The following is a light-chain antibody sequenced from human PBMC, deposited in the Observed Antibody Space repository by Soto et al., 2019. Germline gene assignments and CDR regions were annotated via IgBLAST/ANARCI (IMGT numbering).Light chain of an antibody. CDR1: QSLLHSNGYNY. Sequence: DIVMTQSPLSLPITPGEPASISCRSSQSLLHSNGYNYLDWYLQKPGQSPQLLISLASDRASGVPDRFSGSGSGTYFTLKISRVEAEDVGVYYCMQGLQTPWTFGQGTKVEFK. V-gene: IGKV2-28*01. CDR2: LAS. J-gene: IGKJ1*01. CDR3: MQGLQTPWT.